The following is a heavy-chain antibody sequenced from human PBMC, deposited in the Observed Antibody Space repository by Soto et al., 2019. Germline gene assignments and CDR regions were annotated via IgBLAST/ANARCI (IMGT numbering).Heavy chain of an antibody. V-gene: IGHV4-34*01. J-gene: IGHJ6*02. Sequence: QVQLQQWGAGLLKPSETLSLTCAVYGGSFSGYYWSWIRQPPGKGLEWIGEINHSGSTNYNPSLKSRVTRSVDTSKNQFSLKLSSVTAADTAVYYCARDSSRYCSGGSCYYYYYGMDVWGQGTTVTVSS. CDR1: GGSFSGYY. CDR2: INHSGST. CDR3: ARDSSRYCSGGSCYYYYYGMDV. D-gene: IGHD2-15*01.